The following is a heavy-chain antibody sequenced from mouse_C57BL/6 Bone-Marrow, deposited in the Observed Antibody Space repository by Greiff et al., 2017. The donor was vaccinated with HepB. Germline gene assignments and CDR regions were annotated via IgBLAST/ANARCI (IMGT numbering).Heavy chain of an antibody. V-gene: IGHV1-80*01. CDR2: IYPGDGDT. CDR3: ARITTVVATGFYYAMDY. J-gene: IGHJ4*01. D-gene: IGHD1-1*01. CDR1: GYAFSSYW. Sequence: QVHLKQSGAELVKPGASVKISCKASGYAFSSYWMNWVKQRPGKGLEWIGQIYPGDGDTNYNGKFKGKATLTAYKSSSTAYMQLSSLTSEDSAVYFCARITTVVATGFYYAMDYWGQGTSVTVSS.